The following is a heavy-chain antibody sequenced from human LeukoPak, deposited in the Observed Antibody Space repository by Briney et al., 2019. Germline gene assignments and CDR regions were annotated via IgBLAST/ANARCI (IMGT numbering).Heavy chain of an antibody. V-gene: IGHV1-18*01. CDR1: GYTFTSYG. CDR2: ISAYNGNT. J-gene: IGHJ4*02. Sequence: ASVKVYCKASGYTFTSYGISWVRQATGQGLECMGWISAYNGNTNYAQKLQGRVTMTTDTSTSTAYMELRSLRSDDTAVYYCARATYYYDSSGYYMATPPDYWGQGTLVTVSS. D-gene: IGHD3-22*01. CDR3: ARATYYYDSSGYYMATPPDY.